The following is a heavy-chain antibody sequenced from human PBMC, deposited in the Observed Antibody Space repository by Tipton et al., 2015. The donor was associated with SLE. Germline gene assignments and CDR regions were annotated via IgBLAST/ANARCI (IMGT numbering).Heavy chain of an antibody. J-gene: IGHJ6*02. Sequence: SLRLSCAASGFTFSDYYMSWIRQAPGKGLEWVSYISSSGSTIYYADSVKGRFTISRDNAKNSLYLQMNSLRAEDTAIYYCAKLKGPNYYDYPMDVWGPGATVTVSS. CDR3: AKLKGPNYYDYPMDV. CDR1: GFTFSDYY. V-gene: IGHV3-11*01. CDR2: ISSSGSTI.